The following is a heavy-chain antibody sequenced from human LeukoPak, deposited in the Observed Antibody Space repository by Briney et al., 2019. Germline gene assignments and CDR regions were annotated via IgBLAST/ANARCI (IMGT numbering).Heavy chain of an antibody. CDR2: IYHSGTI. CDR1: GYSISSGYY. V-gene: IGHV4-38-2*02. Sequence: PSETLSLTCTVSGYSISSGYYWGWIRQPPGKGLEVLARIYHSGTIYYNPSLKSRVNISVDTSKTHFSMKLPSVTAADPAVSYCARGLGRQQLVSPFDYWGQGTLVTVSS. CDR3: ARGLGRQQLVSPFDY. D-gene: IGHD6-13*01. J-gene: IGHJ4*02.